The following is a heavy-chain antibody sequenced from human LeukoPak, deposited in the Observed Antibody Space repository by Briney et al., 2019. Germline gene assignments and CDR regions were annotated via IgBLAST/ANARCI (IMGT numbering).Heavy chain of an antibody. D-gene: IGHD6-13*01. J-gene: IGHJ4*02. CDR2: INPNSGGT. CDR3: ARDRGYSSSWYGY. V-gene: IGHV1-2*06. Sequence: ASVKVSCKASGYTFTGYYMHCVRQAPGQGLEWMGRINPNSGGTNYAQKFQGRVTMTRETSISTAYMALSRLRSDDTAVYSCARDRGYSSSWYGYWGQGTLVTVSS. CDR1: GYTFTGYY.